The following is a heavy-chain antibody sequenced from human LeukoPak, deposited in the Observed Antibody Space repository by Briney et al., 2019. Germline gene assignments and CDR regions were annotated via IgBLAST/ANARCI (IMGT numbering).Heavy chain of an antibody. V-gene: IGHV5-51*01. Sequence: GESLKISCKGSGYSFTSYWIGWVRQMPGKGLEWMGIIYPGDSDTRYSPSFQGQVTISADKSISTAYLQWSSLKASDTAMYYCARLSPAAINYYYYGMDVWGQGTTVTVFS. CDR2: IYPGDSDT. CDR1: GYSFTSYW. CDR3: ARLSPAAINYYYYGMDV. J-gene: IGHJ6*02. D-gene: IGHD2-2*02.